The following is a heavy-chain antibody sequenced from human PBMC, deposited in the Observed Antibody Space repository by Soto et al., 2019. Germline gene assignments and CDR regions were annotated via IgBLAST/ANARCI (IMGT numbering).Heavy chain of an antibody. CDR1: GGTFSSYA. Sequence: SVKVSCKASGGTFSSYAISWVRQAPGQGLEWMGWIIPIFGTANYAQKFQGRVTITADESTSTAYMELSSLRSEDTAVYYCASGPKNYDSSGYYFPNDAFDIWGQGTMVTVS. CDR2: IIPIFGTA. J-gene: IGHJ3*02. CDR3: ASGPKNYDSSGYYFPNDAFDI. D-gene: IGHD3-22*01. V-gene: IGHV1-69*13.